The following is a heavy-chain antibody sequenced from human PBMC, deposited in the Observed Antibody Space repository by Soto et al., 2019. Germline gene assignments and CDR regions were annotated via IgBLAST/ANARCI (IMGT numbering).Heavy chain of an antibody. Sequence: PSETLSLTCTVSGGSISSGGYYWSWIRQHPGKGLEWIGYIYYSGRTYYNPSLKSRVTVSVDTSKNQFPLKLSSVTAADTAVYYCARSNYYGSGSPDYYYYYMDVWGKGTTVTVAS. J-gene: IGHJ6*03. V-gene: IGHV4-31*03. CDR3: ARSNYYGSGSPDYYYYYMDV. D-gene: IGHD3-10*01. CDR2: IYYSGRT. CDR1: GGSISSGGYY.